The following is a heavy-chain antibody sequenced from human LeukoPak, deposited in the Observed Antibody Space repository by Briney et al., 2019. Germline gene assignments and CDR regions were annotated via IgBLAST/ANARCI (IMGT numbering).Heavy chain of an antibody. CDR2: IIPIFGTA. CDR1: GGTFSSYA. J-gene: IGHJ6*03. CDR3: ARDGDPFSYYFYYMDV. V-gene: IGHV1-69*05. D-gene: IGHD3-3*01. Sequence: GASVKVSCKASGGTFSSYAISWVRQAPGQGLEWMGGIIPIFGTANYAQNLQGRVTLTTDTSTSTAYMELRSLRSDDTAVYYCARDGDPFSYYFYYMDVWGRGTTVTVSS.